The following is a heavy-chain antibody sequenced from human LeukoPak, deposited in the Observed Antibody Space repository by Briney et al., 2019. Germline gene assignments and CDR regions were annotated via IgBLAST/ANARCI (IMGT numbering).Heavy chain of an antibody. V-gene: IGHV3-74*01. D-gene: IGHD3-22*01. CDR3: ARDLGQYYDTSDNWFDP. Sequence: PGGSLRLSRAASGFTFSSTWMHWFRQVPGKGLVWVSRINSDGINTSYADSVKGRFTISRDNAKNTLNLQMNSLRAEDTAVYYCARDLGQYYDTSDNWFDPWGQGTLVTVSS. J-gene: IGHJ5*02. CDR2: INSDGINT. CDR1: GFTFSSTW.